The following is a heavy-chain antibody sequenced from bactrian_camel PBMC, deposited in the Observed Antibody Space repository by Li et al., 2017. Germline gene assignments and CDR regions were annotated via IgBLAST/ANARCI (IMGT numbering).Heavy chain of an antibody. Sequence: VQLVESGGGLVQPGGSLRLSCAASGLTAEDADMNWIRQVPGKEREGVASIDTGGDTTYLPSVKGRFTISKDNAKDTVYLQMNSLKSEDTALYYCATYTTWGSWRYWGQGTQVTVS. V-gene: IGHV3S40*01. CDR1: GLTAEDAD. D-gene: IGHD6*01. J-gene: IGHJ4*01. CDR2: IDTGGDTT. CDR3: ATYTTWGSWRY.